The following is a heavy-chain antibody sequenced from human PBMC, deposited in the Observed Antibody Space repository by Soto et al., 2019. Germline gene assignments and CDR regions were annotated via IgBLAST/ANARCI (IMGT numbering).Heavy chain of an antibody. CDR3: ARDLGEYYDNSGYDY. V-gene: IGHV3-33*01. CDR1: GFTFSSYG. CDR2: IWYDGSNK. Sequence: PGGSLRLSCAASGFTFSSYGMHWVRQAPGKGLEWVALIWYDGSNKYYAGSVKGRFTISRDNSKSTLYLQMNSLRAEDTAVYYCARDLGEYYDNSGYDYWGQGTLVTVS. J-gene: IGHJ4*02. D-gene: IGHD3-22*01.